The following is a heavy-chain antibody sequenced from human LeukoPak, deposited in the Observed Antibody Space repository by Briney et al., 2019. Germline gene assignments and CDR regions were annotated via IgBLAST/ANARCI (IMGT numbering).Heavy chain of an antibody. D-gene: IGHD3-22*01. Sequence: SETLSLTCTVSGGSISSSRYYWGWIRQPPGKGLEWIGRVYTSGSTNYNPSLKRRVTMSVDTSKNQVSLKLTSVTAADTAVYYCARDYYDSSGYYYTFDYWGQGTLVTVSS. J-gene: IGHJ4*02. CDR2: VYTSGST. V-gene: IGHV4-39*07. CDR1: GGSISSSRYY. CDR3: ARDYYDSSGYYYTFDY.